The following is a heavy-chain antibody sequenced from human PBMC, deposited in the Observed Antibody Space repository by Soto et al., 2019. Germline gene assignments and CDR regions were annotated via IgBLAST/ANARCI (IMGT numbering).Heavy chain of an antibody. CDR3: ARDKLGSGYPIYYNYYMDV. J-gene: IGHJ6*03. CDR1: GYTFTGYY. CDR2: INPNSGGT. V-gene: IGHV1-2*04. D-gene: IGHD3-22*01. Sequence: ASVKVSCKASGYTFTGYYMHWVRQAPGQGLEWMGWINPNSGGTNYAQKFQGWVTMTRDTSISTAYMELSRLRSDDTAVYYCARDKLGSGYPIYYNYYMDVWGKGTTVTVSS.